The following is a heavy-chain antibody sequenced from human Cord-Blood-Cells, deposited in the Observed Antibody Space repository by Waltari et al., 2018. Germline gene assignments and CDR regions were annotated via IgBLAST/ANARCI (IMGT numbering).Heavy chain of an antibody. Sequence: QVQLVQSGAEVKKPGASVKVSCKASGYTFTSYDINWVRQATGQGREWMGWMNPNSGNTGYAQKVQGRVTITRNTSISTAYMELSSLRSEDTAVYYCARWPRGYCSSTSCYDYWGQGTLVTVSS. J-gene: IGHJ4*02. V-gene: IGHV1-8*03. CDR2: MNPNSGNT. CDR3: ARWPRGYCSSTSCYDY. D-gene: IGHD2-2*01. CDR1: GYTFTSYD.